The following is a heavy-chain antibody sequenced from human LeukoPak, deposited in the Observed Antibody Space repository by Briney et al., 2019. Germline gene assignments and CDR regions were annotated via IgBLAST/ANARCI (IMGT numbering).Heavy chain of an antibody. V-gene: IGHV3-66*01. D-gene: IGHD1-26*01. J-gene: IGHJ4*02. CDR2: IYSGGST. CDR3: AKKVGATEGLPFAY. Sequence: GGSLRLSCAASGFTVSSNYMSWVRQAPGKGLEWVSVIYSGGSTYYADSVKGRFTISRDNSKNTLYLQMNSLRAEDTAVYYCAKKVGATEGLPFAYWGQGTLVTVSS. CDR1: GFTVSSNY.